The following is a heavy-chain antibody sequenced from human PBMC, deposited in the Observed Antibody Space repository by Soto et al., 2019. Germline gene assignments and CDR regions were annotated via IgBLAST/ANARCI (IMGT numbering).Heavy chain of an antibody. V-gene: IGHV3-30-3*01. J-gene: IGHJ6*02. CDR2: ISDDGTSK. D-gene: IGHD2-2*01. CDR3: ASASRGTKWYPSGYQYAMDV. CDR1: EFTFSNFA. Sequence: QLVESGGGLVQPGRSLRLSCVASEFTFSNFAMHWVRQAPGKGLDWVAVISDDGTSKYYADSVKGRFTISRDTSKNTLYQTMNSLTPEDTAVYYCASASRGTKWYPSGYQYAMDVWGQGTTVTVSS.